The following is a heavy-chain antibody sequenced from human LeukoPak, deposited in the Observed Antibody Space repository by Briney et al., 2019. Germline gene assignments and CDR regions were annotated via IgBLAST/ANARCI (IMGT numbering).Heavy chain of an antibody. CDR2: THYSESA. CDR3: ARGGWSLDN. CDR1: GASISSFY. J-gene: IGHJ4*02. D-gene: IGHD6-19*01. V-gene: IGHV4-59*01. Sequence: PSETLSLTCTVSGASISSFYWSWVRQPPGKGLEWIGYTHYSESANYNPSLRSRLTLSLDTSKNQFSLELTSVTATDTAKHFCARGGWSLDNWGQGALVVVSS.